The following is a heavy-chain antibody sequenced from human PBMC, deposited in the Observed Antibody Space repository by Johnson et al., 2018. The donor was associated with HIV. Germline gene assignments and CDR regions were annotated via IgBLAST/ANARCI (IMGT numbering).Heavy chain of an antibody. V-gene: IGHV3-66*01. J-gene: IGHJ3*02. Sequence: EQLVESGGDMVQPGRSLRLSCAASGFTVSSNYMSWVRQAPGKGLEWVSVIYSGGSTYYADSVMGRFTISRDNSKNTLYLQMNSLRAEDTAVYYCARRSWAFDAFDIWGQGTMVTVSS. CDR1: GFTVSSNY. CDR3: ARRSWAFDAFDI. CDR2: IYSGGST. D-gene: IGHD1-26*01.